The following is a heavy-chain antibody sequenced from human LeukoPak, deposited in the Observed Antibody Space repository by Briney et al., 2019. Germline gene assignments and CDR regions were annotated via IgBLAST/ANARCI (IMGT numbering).Heavy chain of an antibody. J-gene: IGHJ4*02. CDR2: ISAYNGNT. D-gene: IGHD3-3*01. Sequence: GASVTVSCKASGYTFTSYGISWVRQAPAQGLEWMGWISAYNGNTNYAQKLQGRVTMTTDTSTSTAYMELRSLRSDDTAVYYCTRRSERFYYDFWSGYLGLDYWGQGTLVTVSS. CDR1: GYTFTSYG. V-gene: IGHV1-18*01. CDR3: TRRSERFYYDFWSGYLGLDY.